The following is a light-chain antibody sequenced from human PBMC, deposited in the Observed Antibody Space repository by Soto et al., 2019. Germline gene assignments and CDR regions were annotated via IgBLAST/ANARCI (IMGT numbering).Light chain of an antibody. CDR3: SSYTNIITRACV. Sequence: QSVLTQPASVSGSPGQSITISCTGTSGDIGSYNRVSWYQQHPGKAPKLIIYEVTDRPSGVSNRFSGSKSGNTASLTISGLQAEDEAEYYCSSYTNIITRACVVGTGTKVTVL. CDR2: EVT. CDR1: SGDIGSYNR. J-gene: IGLJ1*01. V-gene: IGLV2-14*01.